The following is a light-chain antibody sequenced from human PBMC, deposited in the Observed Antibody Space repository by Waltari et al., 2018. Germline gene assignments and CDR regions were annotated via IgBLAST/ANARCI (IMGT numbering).Light chain of an antibody. Sequence: QPVLTQPPSASASLGASVTLTCTLSSGYRNSKVDWYQQRQGQGPRFVRRVGTGGIVGSKGDDIPDRFSVSGSGLNRFLTIKNIQEEDESDYHCGTEHGSGSTFVYVFGPGTKVTVL. J-gene: IGLJ1*01. V-gene: IGLV9-49*01. CDR1: SGYRNSK. CDR3: GTEHGSGSTFVYV. CDR2: VGTGGIVG.